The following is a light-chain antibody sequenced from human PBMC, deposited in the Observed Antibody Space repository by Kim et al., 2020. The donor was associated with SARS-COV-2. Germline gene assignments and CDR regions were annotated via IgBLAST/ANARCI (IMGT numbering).Light chain of an antibody. CDR3: GTFDTSLNGVV. Sequence: GQKATIPCSETPSNLGKNYVSWYQQDPRTAPKPPIYDNNKRPSGIPDRFSGSKSGTSATLDITGLQTGDEADYYCGTFDTSLNGVVFGGGTQLTVL. J-gene: IGLJ2*01. CDR2: DNN. CDR1: PSNLGKNY. V-gene: IGLV1-51*01.